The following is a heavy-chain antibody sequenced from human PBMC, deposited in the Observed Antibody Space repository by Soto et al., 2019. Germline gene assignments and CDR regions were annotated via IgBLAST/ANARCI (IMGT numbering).Heavy chain of an antibody. J-gene: IGHJ6*02. CDR3: ASPPSRSYYCLDG. V-gene: IGHV1-69*06. CDR1: GGTFSSYA. Sequence: SVKVSCKASGGTFSSYAISWVRQAPGQGLEWMGGLIPIFGTANYAQKFQGRVTITADKSTSTAYMELSSLRSEDTAVYYCASPPSRSYYCLDGCGQGTTVTVSS. CDR2: LIPIFGTA.